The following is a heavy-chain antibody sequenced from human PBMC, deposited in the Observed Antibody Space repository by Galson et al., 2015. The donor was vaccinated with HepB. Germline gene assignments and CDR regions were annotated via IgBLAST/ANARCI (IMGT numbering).Heavy chain of an antibody. CDR1: GFTFSSYA. V-gene: IGHV3-15*01. D-gene: IGHD5-12*01. Sequence: SLRLSCAASGFTFSSYAMHWVRQAPGKGLEWVGRIKSKTDGGTTDYAAPVKGRFTISRDDSKNTLYLQMNSLKTEDTAVYYCTTGEEVDFDAFDIWGQGTMVTVSS. CDR3: TTGEEVDFDAFDI. J-gene: IGHJ3*02. CDR2: IKSKTDGGTT.